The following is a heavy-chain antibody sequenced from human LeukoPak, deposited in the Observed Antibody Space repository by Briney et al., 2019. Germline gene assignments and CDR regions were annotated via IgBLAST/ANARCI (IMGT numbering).Heavy chain of an antibody. CDR1: GFTFSSYS. J-gene: IGHJ4*02. CDR2: ISSSSSYI. D-gene: IGHD3-10*01. CDR3: ASERVPGVRPH. V-gene: IGHV3-21*01. Sequence: GGSLRLSCAASGFTFSSYSMNWVRQAPGKGLEWVSSISSSSSYIYYADSVKGRFTISRDNAKNSLYLQMNSLRAEDTAVYYCASERVPGVRPHWGQGTLVTVSS.